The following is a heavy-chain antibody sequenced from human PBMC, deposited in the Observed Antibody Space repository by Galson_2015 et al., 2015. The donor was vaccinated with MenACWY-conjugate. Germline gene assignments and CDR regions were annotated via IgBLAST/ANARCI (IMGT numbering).Heavy chain of an antibody. CDR2: IYYSGTT. D-gene: IGHD3-22*01. Sequence: SETLSLTCAVSGGSIHSENYFWARIRQPPGERLEWIGSIYYSGTTYYNPSLEGRVTMSVDTSKNQFSLILTSVTAADTAVYYCARLPRGITFVVVAPWGQGTLVTVSS. CDR3: ARLPRGITFVVVAP. V-gene: IGHV4-39*01. J-gene: IGHJ5*02. CDR1: GGSIHSENYF.